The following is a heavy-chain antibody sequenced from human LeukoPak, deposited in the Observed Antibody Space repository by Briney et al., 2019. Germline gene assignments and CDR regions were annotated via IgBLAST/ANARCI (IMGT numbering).Heavy chain of an antibody. D-gene: IGHD2-8*01. V-gene: IGHV4-39*01. CDR1: SGSISSSSNY. Sequence: ASETLSLTCTVSSGSISSSSNYWGWFRQPPGKGLEWIGSIYYSGSTYYSPSLKSRVTISVDTSKNQYSPRLSSVTAADTAVYYCARLFCTNGVCHFDYWAQGTLVTVSS. J-gene: IGHJ4*02. CDR3: ARLFCTNGVCHFDY. CDR2: IYYSGST.